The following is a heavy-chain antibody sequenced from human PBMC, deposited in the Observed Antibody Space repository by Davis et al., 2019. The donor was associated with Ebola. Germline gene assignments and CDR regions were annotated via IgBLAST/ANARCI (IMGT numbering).Heavy chain of an antibody. J-gene: IGHJ4*02. CDR1: GFTFSRYT. V-gene: IGHV3-21*04. CDR2: TSCCNGRT. D-gene: IGHD3-10*01. Sequence: GESLKISCAASGFTFSRYTINWVRQAPGKGLEWVSYTSCCNGRTYYADSVKGRFTSSRDGATNSLYLQMNSLRAEDTAVYYCARDSRLAYGSGSYYPSAYWGQGTVVTVSS. CDR3: ARDSRLAYGSGSYYPSAY.